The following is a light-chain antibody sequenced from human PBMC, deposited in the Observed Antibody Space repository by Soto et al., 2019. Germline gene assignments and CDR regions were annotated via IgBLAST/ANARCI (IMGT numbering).Light chain of an antibody. J-gene: IGLJ1*01. CDR2: EVT. V-gene: IGLV2-8*01. CDR1: SSDVGGYDC. CDR3: SSYAGSDNFV. Sequence: QSLLTQPPSASGSPGQSVTISCPGTSSDVGGYDCVSWYQQHPGKAPKLMIYEVTKRPSGVPDRFSGSKSGNTASLTVSGLQAEDEADYYCSSYAGSDNFVFGTGTKATVL.